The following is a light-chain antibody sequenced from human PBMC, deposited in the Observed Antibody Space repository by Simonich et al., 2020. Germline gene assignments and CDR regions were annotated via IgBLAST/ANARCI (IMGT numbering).Light chain of an antibody. Sequence: EIVMTQSPATLSVSPGERATLSCRARQSVSSHLAWYQPKPGQAPRLLIYGASTRATGIPARFSGRGSGTEFTLTISSLQSEDFAVYYCQQYNNWWTFGQGTKVEIK. CDR1: QSVSSH. V-gene: IGKV3-15*01. CDR2: GAS. J-gene: IGKJ1*01. CDR3: QQYNNWWT.